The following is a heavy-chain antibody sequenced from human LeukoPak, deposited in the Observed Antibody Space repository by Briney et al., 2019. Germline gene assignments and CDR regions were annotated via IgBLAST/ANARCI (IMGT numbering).Heavy chain of an antibody. V-gene: IGHV1-18*01. Sequence: ASVKVSCKASGYTFTSYGISWVRQAPGQGLEWMGWISAYNGNTNYAQKLQGRVTMTTDTPTSTAYMELRSLRSDDTAVYYCARDLITIFGVVITRYGMDVWGQGTTVTVSS. J-gene: IGHJ6*02. CDR3: ARDLITIFGVVITRYGMDV. D-gene: IGHD3-3*01. CDR2: ISAYNGNT. CDR1: GYTFTSYG.